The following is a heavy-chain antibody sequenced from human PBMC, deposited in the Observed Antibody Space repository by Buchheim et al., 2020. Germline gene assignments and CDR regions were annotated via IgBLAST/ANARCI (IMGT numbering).Heavy chain of an antibody. V-gene: IGHV3-73*02. CDR1: GFTFSGSA. D-gene: IGHD3-3*01. CDR2: IRSKTNSYAT. CDR3: TRSNDFWSAFDY. Sequence: EVQLVESGGGLVQPGGSLKVSCAASGFTFSGSAVHWVRQASGKGLEWVGRIRSKTNSYATTYAASVTGRSTISRDDSKNTAYLQMNSLKTEDTAVYYCTRSNDFWSAFDYWGQGTL. J-gene: IGHJ4*02.